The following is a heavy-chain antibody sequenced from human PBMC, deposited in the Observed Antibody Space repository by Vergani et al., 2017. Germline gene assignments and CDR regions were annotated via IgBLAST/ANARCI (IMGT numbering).Heavy chain of an antibody. V-gene: IGHV3-30*18. J-gene: IGHJ4*02. D-gene: IGHD5-12*01. CDR2: MSYDGSKN. CDR1: GFTFRSYG. CDR3: AKDWGFAPDSTGVARGLIDY. Sequence: QVQLVESGGGVVQPGTSLRLSCAASGFTFRSYGMHWVRQAPGKGLEWLALMSYDGSKNSYADSVKGRFTVSRDNSKRTHYLYMNSLGAEDTAVYYCAKDWGFAPDSTGVARGLIDYWGQGTLVIVSS.